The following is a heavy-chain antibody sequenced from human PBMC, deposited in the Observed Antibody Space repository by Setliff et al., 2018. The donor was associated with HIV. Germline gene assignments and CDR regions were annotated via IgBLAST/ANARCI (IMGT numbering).Heavy chain of an antibody. V-gene: IGHV4-34*01. CDR2: INHSGST. CDR1: GGSFSGYY. Sequence: SETLSITCAVYGGSFSGYYWSWIRQPPGKGLEWIGEINHSGSTNYNPSLKSRVTISVDTSKNQFSLKLNSVTAADTAVYYCARGSYYESSGYIFFPGLPDYWGQGPLVTVSS. CDR3: ARGSYYESSGYIFFPGLPDY. J-gene: IGHJ4*02. D-gene: IGHD3-22*01.